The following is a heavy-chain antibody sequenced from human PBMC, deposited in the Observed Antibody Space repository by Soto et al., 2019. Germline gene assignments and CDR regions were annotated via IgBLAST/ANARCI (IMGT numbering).Heavy chain of an antibody. J-gene: IGHJ6*02. Sequence: PSETRSLTCAVSGGSISSSNWWSWVRQPPGKGLEWIGEIYHSGSTNYNLSLKSRVTISVDKSKNQFSLKLSSVTAADTAVYYCARDNYCSSTSCPSLEDYGMDVWGQGTTVTVSS. D-gene: IGHD2-2*01. CDR2: IYHSGST. V-gene: IGHV4-4*02. CDR3: ARDNYCSSTSCPSLEDYGMDV. CDR1: GGSISSSNW.